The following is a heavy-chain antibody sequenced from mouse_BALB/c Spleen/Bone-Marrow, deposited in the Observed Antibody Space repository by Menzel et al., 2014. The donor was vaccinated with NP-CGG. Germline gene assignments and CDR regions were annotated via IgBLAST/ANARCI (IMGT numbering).Heavy chain of an antibody. Sequence: QVQLQQSGAGLVRPGASVKLPCKASGYTFTSYWINWVKQRPGQGLEWIGNIYPSDSYTNYNQKFKDKATLTVDKSSSTAYMQLSSPTSEDSAVYYCTRSYGSSYEYYFDYWGQGTTLTVSS. CDR2: IYPSDSYT. D-gene: IGHD1-1*01. CDR3: TRSYGSSYEYYFDY. V-gene: IGHV1-69*02. J-gene: IGHJ2*01. CDR1: GYTFTSYW.